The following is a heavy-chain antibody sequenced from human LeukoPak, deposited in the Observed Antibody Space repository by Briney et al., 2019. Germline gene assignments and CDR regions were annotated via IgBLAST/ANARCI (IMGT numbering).Heavy chain of an antibody. CDR1: GYTFTSYG. D-gene: IGHD3-22*01. CDR3: ARAGSSGYQDTGDEYFQH. CDR2: ISAYNGNT. Sequence: TSVKVSCKASGYTFTSYGISWVRQAPGQGLEWMGWISAYNGNTNYAQKLQGRVTMTTDTSTSTAYMELRSLRSDDTAVYYCARAGSSGYQDTGDEYFQHWGQGTLVTVSS. V-gene: IGHV1-18*01. J-gene: IGHJ1*01.